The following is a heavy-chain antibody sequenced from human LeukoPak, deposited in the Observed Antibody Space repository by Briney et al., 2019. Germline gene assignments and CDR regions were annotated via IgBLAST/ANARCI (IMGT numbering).Heavy chain of an antibody. Sequence: ASVKVSCKASGYTFTSYAMHWVRQAPGQRLEWMGWINAGNGNTKYSQKFQGRVTITRDTSASTAYMELSSLRSEDTAVYYCARDEAVAGTEGDAFDIWGQGTMVTVSS. J-gene: IGHJ3*02. V-gene: IGHV1-3*01. D-gene: IGHD6-19*01. CDR1: GYTFTSYA. CDR3: ARDEAVAGTEGDAFDI. CDR2: INAGNGNT.